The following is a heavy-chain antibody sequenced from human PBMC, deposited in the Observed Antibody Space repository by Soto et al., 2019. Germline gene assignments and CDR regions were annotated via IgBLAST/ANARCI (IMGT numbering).Heavy chain of an antibody. J-gene: IGHJ5*02. CDR3: ARAIFGVVIVPRWFDP. V-gene: IGHV4-31*02. D-gene: IGHD3-3*01. CDR2: IYYSGST. Sequence: SETLSLTCTVSGGSISSGGYYWSWIRQHPGKGLEWIGYIYYSGSTYYNPSLKSRVTISVDTSKNQFSLKLSSVTAADTAVYYCARAIFGVVIVPRWFDPWGQGTLVTVSS. CDR1: GGSISSGGYY.